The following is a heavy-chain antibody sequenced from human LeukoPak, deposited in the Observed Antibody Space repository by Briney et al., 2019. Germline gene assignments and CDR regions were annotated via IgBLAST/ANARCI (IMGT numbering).Heavy chain of an antibody. V-gene: IGHV4-39*07. CDR1: GGSISSGSYY. J-gene: IGHJ4*02. Sequence: PSETLSLTCTVSGGSISSGSYYWGRIRQPPGKGLEWIGSFYYSGSTYYNPSLKSRVTISVDTSKNQFSLKLSSVTAADTAVYYCARVDVWGSSTSDYFDYWGQGTLVTVSS. D-gene: IGHD3-16*01. CDR2: FYYSGST. CDR3: ARVDVWGSSTSDYFDY.